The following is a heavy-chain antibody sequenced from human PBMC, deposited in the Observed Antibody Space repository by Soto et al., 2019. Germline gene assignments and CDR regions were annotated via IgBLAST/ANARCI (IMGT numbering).Heavy chain of an antibody. CDR1: GGSISSYY. D-gene: IGHD4-17*01. V-gene: IGHV4-59*01. J-gene: IGHJ5*02. CDR2: IYYSGST. CDR3: ARTVADYNWFDP. Sequence: PWETLSLTCTVSGGSISSYYWSWIRQPPGKGLEWIGYIYYSGSTNYNPSLKSRVTISVDTSKNQFSLKLSSVTAADTAVYYCARTVADYNWFDPWGQGALVTVSS.